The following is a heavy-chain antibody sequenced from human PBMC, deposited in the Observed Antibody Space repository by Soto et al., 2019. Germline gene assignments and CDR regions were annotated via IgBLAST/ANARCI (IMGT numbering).Heavy chain of an antibody. J-gene: IGHJ4*02. CDR1: RFTFNIYG. V-gene: IGHV3-30*18. CDR2: ISYDGSNQ. CDR3: AKDQASGQGSFDS. Sequence: GGSLRLSCAASRFTFNIYGMHWIRQAPDKGLEWVALISYDGSNQYYADSVKGRFTISRDNSQNTLFLQMNSLRADDTAVYYCAKDQASGQGSFDSWGQGTLVTGSS.